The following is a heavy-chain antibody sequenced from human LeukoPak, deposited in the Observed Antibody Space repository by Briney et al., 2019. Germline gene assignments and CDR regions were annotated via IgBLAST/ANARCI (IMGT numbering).Heavy chain of an antibody. Sequence: SETLSLTCTVSGGSLSSYYWTWIRQPPGKGLEWIGYIYYSGSTNYNPSLKSRVTISVDTSKNQFSLKLSSVTVADTAVYYCARGLKFYDILTAYYTFPYFDYWGQGTLVTVSS. CDR1: GGSLSSYY. J-gene: IGHJ4*02. V-gene: IGHV4-59*01. D-gene: IGHD3-9*01. CDR3: ARGLKFYDILTAYYTFPYFDY. CDR2: IYYSGST.